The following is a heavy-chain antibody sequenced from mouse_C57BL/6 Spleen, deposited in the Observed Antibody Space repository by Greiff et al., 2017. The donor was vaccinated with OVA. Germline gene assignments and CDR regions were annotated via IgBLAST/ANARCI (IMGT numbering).Heavy chain of an antibody. J-gene: IGHJ3*01. Sequence: EVKLMESGPELVKPGASVKIPCKASGYTFTDYNMDWVKQSHGKSLEWIGDINPNNGGTIYNQKFKGKATLTVDKSSSTAYMELRSLTSEDTAVYYCARRGYDYGPFAYWGQGTLVTVSA. D-gene: IGHD2-4*01. CDR2: INPNNGGT. V-gene: IGHV1-18*01. CDR1: GYTFTDYN. CDR3: ARRGYDYGPFAY.